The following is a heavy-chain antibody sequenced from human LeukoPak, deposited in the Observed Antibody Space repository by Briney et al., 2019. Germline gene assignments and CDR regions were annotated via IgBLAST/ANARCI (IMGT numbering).Heavy chain of an antibody. D-gene: IGHD4-23*01. Sequence: PGGSLRLSCAASGFTFSSYWMNWVRQAPGKGLVWVSRIASDGSSTTYADSVKGRFSISRDNAKNTLYLQMNSLRVEDTAVYYCARGPPHGNDDWGKGILVTVSS. CDR2: IASDGSST. J-gene: IGHJ4*02. CDR1: GFTFSSYW. CDR3: ARGPPHGNDD. V-gene: IGHV3-74*01.